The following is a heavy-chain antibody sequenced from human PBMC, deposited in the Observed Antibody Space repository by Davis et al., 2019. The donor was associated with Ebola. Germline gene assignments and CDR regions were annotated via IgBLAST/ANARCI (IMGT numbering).Heavy chain of an antibody. CDR1: GGSFSGYY. J-gene: IGHJ4*02. D-gene: IGHD3-3*01. CDR3: ARGHDFWRN. Sequence: GSLRLSCAVYGGSFSGYYWSWIRQPPGKGLEWIGEINHSGSTNYNPSLKSRVTISVDTSKNQFSLKLSSVTAADTAVYYCARGHDFWRNWGQGTLVTVSS. CDR2: INHSGST. V-gene: IGHV4-34*01.